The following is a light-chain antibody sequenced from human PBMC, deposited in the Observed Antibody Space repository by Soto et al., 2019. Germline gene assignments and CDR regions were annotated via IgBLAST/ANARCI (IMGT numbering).Light chain of an antibody. V-gene: IGLV1-44*01. CDR3: ATWDDGLFGPV. Sequence: QPVLTQPPSASGTPGQRVTISCSGSSSNIGSNTVTWYHQLPGTAPKLLIYSDDHRPSGVPGRFSGSKSGTSASLAISGLQSEDEGDYFCATWDDGLFGPVFGGGTKVTVL. J-gene: IGLJ3*02. CDR2: SDD. CDR1: SSNIGSNT.